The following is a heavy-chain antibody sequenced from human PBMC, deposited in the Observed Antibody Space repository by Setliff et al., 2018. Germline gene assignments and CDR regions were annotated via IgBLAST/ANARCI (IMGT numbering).Heavy chain of an antibody. CDR1: GGSFRGFY. D-gene: IGHD2-8*02. CDR3: ARQIRPGIALTGGLDY. Sequence: SETLSLTCAVYGGSFRGFYWTWIRQPPGKGLEWIGEINHSGSSVYNPSLESRVSISVDTSENQISLNLNSVTVADTAVYYCARQIRPGIALTGGLDYWGQGALVTVSS. J-gene: IGHJ4*02. V-gene: IGHV4-34*01. CDR2: INHSGSS.